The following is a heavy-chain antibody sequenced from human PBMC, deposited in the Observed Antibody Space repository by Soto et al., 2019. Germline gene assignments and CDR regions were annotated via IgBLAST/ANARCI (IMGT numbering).Heavy chain of an antibody. V-gene: IGHV3-73*02. Sequence: EVQLVESGGGLVQIGGSLKLSCATSGLNFSGSAMHWARQASGKGLERVGRIRSRPHNYATTYAASVEGRFTISRDDSKNTVYLQMNGLKTDDTAMYYCTTERDYWGRGTLVTVSS. CDR3: TTERDY. J-gene: IGHJ4*02. CDR2: IRSRPHNYAT. CDR1: GLNFSGSA.